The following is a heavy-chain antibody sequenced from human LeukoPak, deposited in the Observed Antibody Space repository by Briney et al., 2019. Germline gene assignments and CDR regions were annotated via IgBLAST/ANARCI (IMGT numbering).Heavy chain of an antibody. CDR2: ISGSGTGT. V-gene: IGHV3-23*01. J-gene: IGHJ4*02. CDR1: GFTFRTCA. CDR3: GVYSSSWHDY. D-gene: IGHD6-13*01. Sequence: GGSLRLSCAVSGFTFRTCAMSWVRQAPGKGLEWVSAISGSGTGTYYADSVKGRFTISRDNSKNTLYLEMNNLRAEDTAAYYCGVYSSSWHDYWGQGTLVTVSS.